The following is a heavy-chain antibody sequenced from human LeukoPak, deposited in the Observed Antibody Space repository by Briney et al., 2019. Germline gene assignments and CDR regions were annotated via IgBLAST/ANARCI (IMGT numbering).Heavy chain of an antibody. CDR3: ARHKDDFRVGGWFDP. Sequence: GGSLRLSCAASGFTFSSYEMNWVRQAPGKGLEWVSYISSSGSTIYYADSVKGRFTISRDNAKNSLYLQMNSLRAEDTAVYYCARHKDDFRVGGWFDPWGQGILVTVSS. J-gene: IGHJ5*02. CDR2: ISSSGSTI. V-gene: IGHV3-48*03. CDR1: GFTFSSYE. D-gene: IGHD3-3*01.